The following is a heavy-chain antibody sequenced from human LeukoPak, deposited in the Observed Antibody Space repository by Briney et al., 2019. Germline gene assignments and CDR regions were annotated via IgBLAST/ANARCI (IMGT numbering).Heavy chain of an antibody. CDR1: GFTVSSNY. CDR2: IYSGGST. D-gene: IGHD4-17*01. V-gene: IGHV3-53*01. Sequence: PGGSLRLSCAASGFTVSSNYMSWVRQAPGKGLEWASVIYSGGSTYYADSVKGRFTISRDNSKNTLYLQMNSLRAEDTAVYYCARVPTTVTTVYFDYWGQGTLVTVSS. CDR3: ARVPTTVTTVYFDY. J-gene: IGHJ4*02.